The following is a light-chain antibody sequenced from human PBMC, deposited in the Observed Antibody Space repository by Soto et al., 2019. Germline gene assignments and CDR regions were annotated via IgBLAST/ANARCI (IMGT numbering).Light chain of an antibody. J-gene: IGLJ2*01. Sequence: QSVLTQPASVSGSPGQSITISCTGTSSDVGGYNYVSWYQQHPGKAPKLMIYEVSNRPSGVSNRFSGSKSGNTASLTISGLQAEDEADYYCQVWDSSDDHPGVVFGGGTKVTVL. CDR3: QVWDSSDDHPGVV. CDR1: SSDVGGYNY. V-gene: IGLV2-14*01. CDR2: EVS.